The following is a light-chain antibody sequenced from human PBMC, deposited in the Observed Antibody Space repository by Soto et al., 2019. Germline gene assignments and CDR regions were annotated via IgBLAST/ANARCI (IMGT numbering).Light chain of an antibody. V-gene: IGLV1-44*01. CDR2: SNN. CDR3: AAWDSSLNAHLL. J-gene: IGLJ2*01. Sequence: QSVLTQPPSASGIPGQRVTISCSGSSSNIGSNPVNWYQQLPGTAPKLLIYSNNQRPSGVPDRFSGSKSGTSASLAISALQSEDEADYYCAAWDSSLNAHLLFGGGTKLTVL. CDR1: SSNIGSNP.